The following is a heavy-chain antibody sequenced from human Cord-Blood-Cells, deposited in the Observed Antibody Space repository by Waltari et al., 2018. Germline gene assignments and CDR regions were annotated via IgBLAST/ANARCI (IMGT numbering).Heavy chain of an antibody. V-gene: IGHV1-69*01. Sequence: QLPLVLPGAEVKKPGSSVKVSCKASGGTCSSYAISCVRQAPGRVLEWMGGIIPIFGTANYAQKFQGRVTITADESTSTAYMELISLRSEDTAVYYCARGGITMVRGVIKGEIDYWGQGTLVTVSS. J-gene: IGHJ4*02. CDR1: GGTCSSYA. D-gene: IGHD3-10*01. CDR2: IIPIFGTA. CDR3: ARGGITMVRGVIKGEIDY.